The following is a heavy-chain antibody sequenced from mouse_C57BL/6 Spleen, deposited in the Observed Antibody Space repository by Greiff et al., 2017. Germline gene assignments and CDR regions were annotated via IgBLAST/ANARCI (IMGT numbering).Heavy chain of an antibody. D-gene: IGHD2-2*01. V-gene: IGHV1-53*01. Sequence: QVQLQQPGTELVKPGASVKLSCKASGYTFTSYWMHWVKQRPGQGLEWIGNINPSNGGTNYNEKFKSKATLTVDKSSSTAYMELRSLTSEDSAVYYCTTQWLRDYGCFDYWGQGTTLTVSS. CDR2: INPSNGGT. CDR1: GYTFTSYW. CDR3: TTQWLRDYGCFDY. J-gene: IGHJ2*01.